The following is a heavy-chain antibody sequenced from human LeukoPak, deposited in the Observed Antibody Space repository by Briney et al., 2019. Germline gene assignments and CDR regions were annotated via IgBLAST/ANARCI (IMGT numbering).Heavy chain of an antibody. J-gene: IGHJ4*02. CDR2: IYYSGST. Sequence: PSETLSLTCTVSGGSISSSSYYWGWIRRPPGKGLEWIGSIYYSGSTYYNPSLKSRVTISVDTSKNQFSLKLSSVTAADTAVYYCARIQLWSYYFDYWGQGTLVTVSS. CDR3: ARIQLWSYYFDY. V-gene: IGHV4-39*01. D-gene: IGHD5-18*01. CDR1: GGSISSSSYY.